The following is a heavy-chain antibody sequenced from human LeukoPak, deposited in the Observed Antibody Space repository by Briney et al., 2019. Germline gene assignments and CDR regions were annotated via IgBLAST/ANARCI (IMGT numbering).Heavy chain of an antibody. V-gene: IGHV3-53*01. CDR3: AREGSSASYYFDD. CDR1: GLPVSSNH. CDR2: IYSGCST. Sequence: GGSLRLSCAASGLPVSSNHMSWVRQAPGKGLECGADIYSGCSTYYADSVKGRFTISRDSTKNTLCLQMNSLRAEDTAVYYCAREGSSASYYFDDWGQGTLVTVSS. D-gene: IGHD6-19*01. J-gene: IGHJ4*02.